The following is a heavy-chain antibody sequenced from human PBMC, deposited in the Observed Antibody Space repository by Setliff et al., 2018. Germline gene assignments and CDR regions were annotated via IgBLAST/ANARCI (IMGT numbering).Heavy chain of an antibody. Sequence: SETLSLTCTVSGDSISSRRNYWSWFRQPAGKELEWIGQIYTSWSTNYNPSLKSRVTISLDTSKNQFSLSLTSVTAEDTAVYYCARMSGFQYIDVWDKGTTVTVSS. V-gene: IGHV4-61*09. J-gene: IGHJ6*03. D-gene: IGHD3-3*01. CDR3: ARMSGFQYIDV. CDR2: IYTSWST. CDR1: GDSISSRRNY.